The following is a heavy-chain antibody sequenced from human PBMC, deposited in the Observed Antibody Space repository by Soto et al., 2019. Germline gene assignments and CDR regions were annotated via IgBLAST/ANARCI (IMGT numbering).Heavy chain of an antibody. J-gene: IGHJ5*02. D-gene: IGHD3-10*01. Sequence: EVQLVESGGGLVQPGGSLRLSCAASGFIFSSYWMHWVRQAPGKGLVWISRINGDGTSTRTADSMKGRFTISRDNAKNTLYLQMNSLTAEDTAVYYCARVYILRGRDSNWFDPWGQGTLVTVSS. CDR3: ARVYILRGRDSNWFDP. CDR2: INGDGTST. CDR1: GFIFSSYW. V-gene: IGHV3-74*01.